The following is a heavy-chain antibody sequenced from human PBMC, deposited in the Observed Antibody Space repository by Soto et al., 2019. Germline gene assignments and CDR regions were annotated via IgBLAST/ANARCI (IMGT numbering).Heavy chain of an antibody. V-gene: IGHV5-51*01. CDR2: IYPGDSAT. CDR1: GSTFSRYW. Sequence: LGESLKISCKVSGSTFSRYWIAWVRQKPGKGLEWMGIIYPGDSATRYSPSFQGQVTISADNSISTASLRWSSLKASDTAMYYCARTYFFDAGPYYSDSWGQGTLVTVSS. D-gene: IGHD3-22*01. CDR3: ARTYFFDAGPYYSDS. J-gene: IGHJ5*01.